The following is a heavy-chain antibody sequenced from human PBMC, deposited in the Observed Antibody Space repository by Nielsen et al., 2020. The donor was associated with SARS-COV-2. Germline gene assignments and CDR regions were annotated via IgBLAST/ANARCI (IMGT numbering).Heavy chain of an antibody. J-gene: IGHJ4*02. D-gene: IGHD3-10*01. CDR1: GYTFTSYA. V-gene: IGHV7-4-1*02. CDR2: INTNTGNP. CDR3: ARGASTRVRGVIAMRFDY. Sequence: ASVKVSCKASGYTFTSYAMNWVRQAPGQGLEWMGWINTNTGNPTYAQGFTGRFVFSLDTSVSTAYLQISSLKAEDTAVYYCARGASTRVRGVIAMRFDYWGQGTLVTVSS.